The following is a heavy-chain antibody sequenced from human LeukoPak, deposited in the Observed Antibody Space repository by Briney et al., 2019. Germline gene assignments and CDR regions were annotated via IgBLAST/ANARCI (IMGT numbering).Heavy chain of an antibody. J-gene: IGHJ4*02. CDR1: GYSFASYW. V-gene: IGHV5-51*01. Sequence: GESLKISCEGSGYSFASYWIGWVRHMPGKGLEWMGMIYPGDSDTRYSPSFQGQVTISADKSIATAYLQWSSLKASDTAMYYCARGNHCGSTSCALDYWGQGTLVTVSS. CDR2: IYPGDSDT. CDR3: ARGNHCGSTSCALDY. D-gene: IGHD2-2*01.